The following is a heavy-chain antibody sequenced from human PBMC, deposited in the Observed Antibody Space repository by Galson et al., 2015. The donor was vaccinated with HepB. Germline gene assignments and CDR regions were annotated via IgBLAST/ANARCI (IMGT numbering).Heavy chain of an antibody. V-gene: IGHV3-21*01. D-gene: IGHD2-2*01. Sequence: SLRLSCAASGFTFSSYSMNWVRQAPGKGLEWVSSVSSSSSYIYYADSVKGRFTISRDNAKNSLYLQMNSLRAEDTAVYYCARDRGGLQVVPAVTYYFDYWGQGTLVTVSS. CDR3: ARDRGGLQVVPAVTYYFDY. CDR1: GFTFSSYS. J-gene: IGHJ4*02. CDR2: VSSSSSYI.